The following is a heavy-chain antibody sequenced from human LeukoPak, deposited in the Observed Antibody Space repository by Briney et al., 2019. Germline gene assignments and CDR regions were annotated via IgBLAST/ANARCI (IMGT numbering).Heavy chain of an antibody. D-gene: IGHD3-3*01. CDR2: ISAYNGNT. V-gene: IGHV1-18*01. J-gene: IGHJ3*02. CDR3: ASTIFGVARWAFDI. Sequence: ASVKVSCKASGYTFTSYGISWVRQAPGQGLEWMGWISAYNGNTNYAQKLQGRVTMTTDTSTSTAYMELRSLRSDDTAVYYCASTIFGVARWAFDIWGQGTMVTVSS. CDR1: GYTFTSYG.